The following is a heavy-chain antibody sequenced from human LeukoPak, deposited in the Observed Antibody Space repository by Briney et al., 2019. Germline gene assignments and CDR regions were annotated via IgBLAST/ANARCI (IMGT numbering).Heavy chain of an antibody. J-gene: IGHJ6*03. V-gene: IGHV3-21*01. CDR1: GFTFSSYS. D-gene: IGHD3-10*01. CDR2: ISSSSSYI. CDR3: ARLWFGELLPSGYYYYYMDV. Sequence: PGGSLRLSCAASGFTFSSYSMNWVRQAPGKGLEWVSSISSSSSYIYYADSVKGRFTISRDNAKNSLYLQMNSLRAEDTAVYYCARLWFGELLPSGYYYYYMDVWGKGTTVTVSS.